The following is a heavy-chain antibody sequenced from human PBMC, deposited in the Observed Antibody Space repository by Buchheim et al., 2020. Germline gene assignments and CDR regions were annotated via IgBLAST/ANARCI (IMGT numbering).Heavy chain of an antibody. CDR2: IYYSGST. CDR1: GGSINRGDHH. D-gene: IGHD6-13*01. V-gene: IGHV4-30-4*01. J-gene: IGHJ4*02. CDR3: ARGRSSSSWYFDY. Sequence: QVQLQESGPGLVKPSQTLSLTCTVSGGSINRGDHHWSWIRQPPGRGLEWVGYIYYSGSTYYNPSLKSRVTLSMDTSTNQFSLKLSSVTAADTAVYYCARGRSSSSWYFDYWGQGTL.